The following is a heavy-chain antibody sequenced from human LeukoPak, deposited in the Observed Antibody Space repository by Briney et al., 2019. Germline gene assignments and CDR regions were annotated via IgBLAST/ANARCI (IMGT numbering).Heavy chain of an antibody. J-gene: IGHJ4*02. V-gene: IGHV4-59*08. CDR3: ARISPNIVLMVYAWYYFDY. CDR1: GGSISSYY. D-gene: IGHD2-8*01. CDR2: IYYSGST. Sequence: SETLSLTCTVSGGSISSYYWSWIRQPPGKGLEWIGYIYYSGSTYYNPSLKSRVTISVDTSKNQFSLKLSSVTAADTAVYYCARISPNIVLMVYAWYYFDYWGQGTLVTVSS.